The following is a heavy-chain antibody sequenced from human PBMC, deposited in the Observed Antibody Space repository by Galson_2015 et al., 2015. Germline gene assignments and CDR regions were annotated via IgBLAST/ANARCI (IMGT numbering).Heavy chain of an antibody. J-gene: IGHJ4*02. V-gene: IGHV3-23*01. D-gene: IGHD2-2*01. Sequence: SLRLSCAASGFIFSSHAMSWVRQAPGKGLEWVSIISNSGGGTYYADSVRGRFTISRDNSKSTLYLQMNSLRADDTAVYYCTKSRLSGPIPAAVDYWGQETLVTVSS. CDR3: TKSRLSGPIPAAVDY. CDR2: ISNSGGGT. CDR1: GFIFSSHA.